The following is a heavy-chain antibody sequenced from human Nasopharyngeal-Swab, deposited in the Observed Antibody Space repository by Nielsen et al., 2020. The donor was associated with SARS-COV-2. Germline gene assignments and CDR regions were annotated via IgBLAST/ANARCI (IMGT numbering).Heavy chain of an antibody. Sequence: GESLKIPCEGSGYSFSNYWISWVRQVPGKVLEWMGKVDPSDSYTDYSPSLRGHVTISVDRSISTAYLQWSSLKASDTAMYYCARQYQNYFGSGDYHGAFDIWGQGTMVTVSS. J-gene: IGHJ3*02. D-gene: IGHD3-10*01. CDR2: VDPSDSYT. CDR1: GYSFSNYW. V-gene: IGHV5-10-1*01. CDR3: ARQYQNYFGSGDYHGAFDI.